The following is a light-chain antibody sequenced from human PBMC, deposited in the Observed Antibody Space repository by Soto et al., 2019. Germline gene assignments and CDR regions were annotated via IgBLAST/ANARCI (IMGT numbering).Light chain of an antibody. CDR1: QSVSSY. CDR3: QQYNNWPLT. Sequence: EIVLTQSPATLSLSPGERATLSCWASQSVSSYLAWYQQKPGQAPRLLIYDASNRATGIPARFSGSGSGTEFTLTISSLLSEDFAVYSCQQYNNWPLTFGGGTKVDIK. CDR2: DAS. V-gene: IGKV3-11*01. J-gene: IGKJ4*01.